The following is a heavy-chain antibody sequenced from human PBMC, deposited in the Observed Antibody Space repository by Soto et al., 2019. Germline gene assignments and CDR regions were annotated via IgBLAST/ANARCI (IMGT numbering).Heavy chain of an antibody. CDR2: IYSGGST. D-gene: IGHD3-10*01. CDR1: GFTVSRSY. J-gene: IGHJ4*02. Sequence: EVRLVEAGGGLMQPGGSLRLSCAGSGFTVSRSYMNWVRQAPGKGLEWLSIIYSGGSTKYADSVKDRFTISRDTSKNTVYLHMDRQRAEDTAVYYCARDSPEYGTGSPLESWGQGTLVTVSS. V-gene: IGHV3-53*01. CDR3: ARDSPEYGTGSPLES.